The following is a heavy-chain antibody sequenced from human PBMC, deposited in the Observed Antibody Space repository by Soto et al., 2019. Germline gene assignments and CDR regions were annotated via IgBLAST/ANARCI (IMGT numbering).Heavy chain of an antibody. CDR1: GFTFTSYN. CDR3: ARPYVLRGGYFDY. V-gene: IGHV3-21*04. J-gene: IGHJ4*02. CDR2: ISSSSSYI. Sequence: GGSLRLSCAASGFTFTSYNMNWVRQAPGKGLEWVSSISSSSSYIYYADSVKGRFTISRDSAKNTLYLQMNSLRAEDTAVYYCARPYVLRGGYFDYWGRGTLVTVSS. D-gene: IGHD3-16*01.